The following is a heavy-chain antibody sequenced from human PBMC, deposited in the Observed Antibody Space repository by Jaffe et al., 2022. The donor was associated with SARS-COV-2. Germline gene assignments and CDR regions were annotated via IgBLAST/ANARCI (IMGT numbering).Heavy chain of an antibody. CDR2: ISNDGNNR. V-gene: IGHV3-30*03. CDR3: ARDRHYDESGSTVLDY. CDR1: GFTFNSYA. J-gene: IGHJ4*02. Sequence: QAQLVESGGGVVQPGRSLRLTCAASGFTFNSYAIHWVRQPPGQGLEWVSVISNDGNNRYYSDRVKGRFTVSRDSAKNRLFLQMHSLTTADTAVYYCARDRHYDESGSTVLDYWGQGTLVSVSS. D-gene: IGHD3-22*01.